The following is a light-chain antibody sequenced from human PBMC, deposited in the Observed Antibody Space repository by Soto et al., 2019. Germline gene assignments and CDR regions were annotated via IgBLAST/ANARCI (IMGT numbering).Light chain of an antibody. CDR1: QNIRNF. V-gene: IGKV1-9*01. CDR2: DAS. Sequence: IQLTQSPSSLSASVGDRVTISCRASQNIRNFLGWYQQKPGKAPKLLIYDASTLQSGAPSRFSGSGSGTDFTLTISSLQPEDFATYFCQQLHSFRPFGQGTKVDI. CDR3: QQLHSFRP. J-gene: IGKJ1*01.